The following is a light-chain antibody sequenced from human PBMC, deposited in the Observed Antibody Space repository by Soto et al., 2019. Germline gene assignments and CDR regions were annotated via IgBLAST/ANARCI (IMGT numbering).Light chain of an antibody. CDR2: DAS. Sequence: AIQMTESPSSLSASVGDRGTFTYRKSQDIGHDFAWYHQRAGEAPHLLIYDASNLDSGVPSRFSGSGSGTDFTLTISGLQPEDFATYYCLQSKDYPFTFGQGTRLEIK. J-gene: IGKJ5*01. CDR1: QDIGHD. CDR3: LQSKDYPFT. V-gene: IGKV1-6*01.